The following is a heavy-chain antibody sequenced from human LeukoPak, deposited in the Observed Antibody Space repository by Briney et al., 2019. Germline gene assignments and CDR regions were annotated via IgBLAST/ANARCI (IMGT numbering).Heavy chain of an antibody. CDR1: GGSINSYY. Sequence: SETLSLTCTVSGGSINSYYWSWIRQPPGKGLEWIGYIYYSGSTNYNPSLKSRVTISVDTSKNQFSLKLSSVTAADTAVYYCARVENYGDYVGWFDPWGQGTLVTVSS. CDR3: ARVENYGDYVGWFDP. D-gene: IGHD4-17*01. CDR2: IYYSGST. J-gene: IGHJ5*02. V-gene: IGHV4-59*01.